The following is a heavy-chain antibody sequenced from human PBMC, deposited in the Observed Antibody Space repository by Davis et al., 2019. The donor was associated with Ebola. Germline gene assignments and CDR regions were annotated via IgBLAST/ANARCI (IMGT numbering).Heavy chain of an antibody. CDR2: INAGNGNT. D-gene: IGHD2-2*01. CDR3: ARSYCSSTSCPLGMDV. Sequence: ASVKVSCKASGYTFTSYGMHWVRQAPGQRLEWMGWINAGNGNTKYSQKFQSRVTITRDTSASTAYMELSSLRSEDTAVYYCARSYCSSTSCPLGMDVWGQGTTVTVSS. CDR1: GYTFTSYG. J-gene: IGHJ6*02. V-gene: IGHV1-3*01.